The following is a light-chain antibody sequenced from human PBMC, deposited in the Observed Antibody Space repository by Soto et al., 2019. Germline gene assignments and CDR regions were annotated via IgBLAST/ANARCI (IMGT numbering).Light chain of an antibody. CDR1: QSVSSNS. CDR2: GAS. J-gene: IGKJ1*01. V-gene: IGKV3-20*01. Sequence: EIVLTQSPDTLSLSPGERATLSCRASQSVSSNSLAWYQQRPGQAPRVLIYGASSRATGIPDRFSGSGSGTDFTLTISRLEPEDVAVYYCQLYAYSRQFGQGTKVEIK. CDR3: QLYAYSRQ.